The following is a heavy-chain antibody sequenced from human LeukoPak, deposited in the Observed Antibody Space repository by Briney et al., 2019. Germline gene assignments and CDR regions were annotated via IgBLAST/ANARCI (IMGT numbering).Heavy chain of an antibody. Sequence: PSETLSLTCAVYGGSFSGYYWSWIRQPPGKGLEWIGEINHSGSTNYNPSLKSRVTISVDTSKNQFSLKLSSVTAADTAVYYCARHHRDGYNYLDYWGQGILVTVSS. V-gene: IGHV4-34*01. D-gene: IGHD5-24*01. CDR3: ARHHRDGYNYLDY. J-gene: IGHJ4*02. CDR1: GGSFSGYY. CDR2: INHSGST.